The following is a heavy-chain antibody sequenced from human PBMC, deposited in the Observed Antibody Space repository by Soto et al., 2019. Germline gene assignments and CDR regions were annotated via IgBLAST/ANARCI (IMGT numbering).Heavy chain of an antibody. CDR1: GGSISSSSYY. CDR2: IYYSGST. J-gene: IGHJ6*02. V-gene: IGHV4-39*01. D-gene: IGHD2-2*01. CDR3: ARVGCSTTSCRYYYYYYGMDV. Sequence: LSLTCSVSGGSISSSSYYWAWIRQPPGKGLEWIGSIYYSGSTYYNPSLKSRVTISVDTSKNQFSLKLSSVTAADTAVYYCARVGCSTTSCRYYYYYYGMDVWGQGTTVTVSS.